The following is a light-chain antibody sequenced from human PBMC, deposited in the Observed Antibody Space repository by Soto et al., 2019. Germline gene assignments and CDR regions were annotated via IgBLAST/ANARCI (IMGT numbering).Light chain of an antibody. J-gene: IGLJ3*02. Sequence: QSVLTQPRSVSGSPGQSVTISCTGTSSDVGGYNYVSWYQQHPGKAPKLVIYDVSKWPSGVPDRFSGSKSGNTASLTISGLQYADEADYHCSSYAGSSLWVFGGGTKVTVL. CDR3: SSYAGSSLWV. CDR1: SSDVGGYNY. V-gene: IGLV2-11*01. CDR2: DVS.